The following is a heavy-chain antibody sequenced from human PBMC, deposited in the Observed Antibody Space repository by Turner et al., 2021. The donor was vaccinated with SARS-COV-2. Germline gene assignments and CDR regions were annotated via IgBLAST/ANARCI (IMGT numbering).Heavy chain of an antibody. D-gene: IGHD3-3*01. Sequence: QVQLVESGGGVVQPGRSLRLSCAASGFTFSSYAMQWVRQAPGKGLEWVAVISYDGSNKYYADSVKGRFTISRDNSKNTLYLQMNSLRADDTAVYYCARALAPDPLSYQLLASWISIFGAGLDVWGQGTTVTVSS. CDR1: GFTFSSYA. CDR3: ARALAPDPLSYQLLASWISIFGAGLDV. J-gene: IGHJ6*02. V-gene: IGHV3-30*04. CDR2: ISYDGSNK.